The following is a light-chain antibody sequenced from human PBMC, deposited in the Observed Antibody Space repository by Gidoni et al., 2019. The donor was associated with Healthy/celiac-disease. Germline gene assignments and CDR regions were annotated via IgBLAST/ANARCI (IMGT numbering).Light chain of an antibody. J-gene: IGKJ1*01. Sequence: DIHMTQSPSTLSASVGARVTITCRASQSISNWLAWYQQKPGKAPKLLIYRASTLESGVPSRFSCSGSGTEFTLTISSLQPDDLATYYCQHSGTFGQGTKV. V-gene: IGKV1-5*03. CDR1: QSISNW. CDR3: QHSGT. CDR2: RAS.